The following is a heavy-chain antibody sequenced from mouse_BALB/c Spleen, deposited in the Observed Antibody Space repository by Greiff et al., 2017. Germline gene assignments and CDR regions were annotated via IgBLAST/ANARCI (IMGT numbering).Heavy chain of an antibody. D-gene: IGHD1-1*01. V-gene: IGHV2-3*01. CDR3: ANRRSPAY. Sequence: VQRVESGPGLVAPSQSLSLTCTVSGFSLTSYGVSWVRQPPGKGLEWLGVIWGDGSTTYYSALISRLSISKVNSKSQVFLKLNSLQTDDTATYSFANRRSPAYWGQGTLVTVSA. CDR1: GFSLTSYG. CDR2: IWGDGST. J-gene: IGHJ3*01.